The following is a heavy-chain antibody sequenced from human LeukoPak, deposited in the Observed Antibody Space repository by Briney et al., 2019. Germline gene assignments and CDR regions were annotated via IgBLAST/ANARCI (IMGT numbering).Heavy chain of an antibody. J-gene: IGHJ4*02. V-gene: IGHV3-20*04. D-gene: IGHD2-15*01. CDR2: INWNGGST. CDR1: GFTFDDYG. Sequence: GGSLRLSCAASGFTFDDYGMSWVRQAPWKGPEWISGINWNGGSTGYADSVKGRFTISRDNAKNSLYLQMNSLRAEDTALYYCARVGSEEGYYFDYWGQGTLVTVSS. CDR3: ARVGSEEGYYFDY.